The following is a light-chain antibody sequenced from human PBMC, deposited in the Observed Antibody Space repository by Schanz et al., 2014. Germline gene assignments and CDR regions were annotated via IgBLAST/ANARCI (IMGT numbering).Light chain of an antibody. CDR1: SSDVGSYNL. CDR2: EVS. V-gene: IGLV2-14*02. J-gene: IGLJ1*01. CDR3: SSYTSSSTLV. Sequence: QSVLTQPASVSGSPGQSITISCTGTSSDVGSYNLVSWYQQYPGKAPKLIIYEVSERPSGVSNRFSGSKSGNTASLTISGLQADDEADYYCSSYTSSSTLVFGTGTKLTVL.